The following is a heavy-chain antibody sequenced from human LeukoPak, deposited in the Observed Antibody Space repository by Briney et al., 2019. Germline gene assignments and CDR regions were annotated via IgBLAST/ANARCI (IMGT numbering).Heavy chain of an antibody. CDR1: GGAFSSYA. CDR3: AREKITIFGVVIRRGYFDY. CDR2: IIPIFGTA. V-gene: IGHV1-69*01. Sequence: SVKVSCKASGGAFSSYAISWVRQAPGQGLEWMGGIIPIFGTANYAQKFQGRVTITADESTSTAYMELSSLRSEDTAVYYCAREKITIFGVVIRRGYFDYWGQGTLVTVSS. J-gene: IGHJ4*02. D-gene: IGHD3-3*01.